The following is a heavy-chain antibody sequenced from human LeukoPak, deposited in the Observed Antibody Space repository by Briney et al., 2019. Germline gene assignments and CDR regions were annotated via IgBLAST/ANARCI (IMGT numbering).Heavy chain of an antibody. V-gene: IGHV3-30*18. D-gene: IGHD3-10*02. CDR1: GFTFSSYG. CDR3: AKYVGALES. J-gene: IGHJ5*01. CDR2: ISNDRSNK. Sequence: PGRSLRLSYAASGFTFSSYGMHWVRQAPGKGLEWVSVISNDRSNKYYADSVKGRFTISRDNSKNTLYLQMNSLRAEDTAVYYCAKYVGALESWGQGTLVTVS.